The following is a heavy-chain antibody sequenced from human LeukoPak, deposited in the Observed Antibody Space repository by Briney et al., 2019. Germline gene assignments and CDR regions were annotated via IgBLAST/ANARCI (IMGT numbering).Heavy chain of an antibody. Sequence: GGSLRLSCAASGFTFSSYGMHWVRQAPGKGLEWVAFIRYDGSNKYYADSVKGRFTISRDNSKNTLYLQMNSLRAEDTAVYYCATVLRPTSRGFWSAYPIDAFDIWGQGTMVTVSS. CDR1: GFTFSSYG. CDR3: ATVLRPTSRGFWSAYPIDAFDI. J-gene: IGHJ3*02. CDR2: IRYDGSNK. V-gene: IGHV3-30*02. D-gene: IGHD3-3*01.